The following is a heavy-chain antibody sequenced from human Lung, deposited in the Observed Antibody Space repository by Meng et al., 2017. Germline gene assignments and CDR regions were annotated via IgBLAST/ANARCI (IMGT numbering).Heavy chain of an antibody. Sequence: EVQWVGCGGGLLKPGGLLSLSCGASGFSFTDVWMSWVRQAPGKGLEWVGRIKSNSDGGTTDYAAPVKGRFTISRDDSKNTLYLQMNSLITEDTAVYFCATGAAAADHWGQGTLVTVFS. CDR1: GFSFTDVW. V-gene: IGHV3-15*01. CDR3: ATGAAAADH. D-gene: IGHD6-13*01. CDR2: IKSNSDGGTT. J-gene: IGHJ4*02.